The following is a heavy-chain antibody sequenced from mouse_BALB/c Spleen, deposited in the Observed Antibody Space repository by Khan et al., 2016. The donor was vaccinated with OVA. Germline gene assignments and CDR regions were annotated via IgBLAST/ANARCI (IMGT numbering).Heavy chain of an antibody. Sequence: VQLQQSGAELVKPGASVKLSCKASGYTFSSYYMYWVKQRPGQGLEWIGEINPNNGGTNFNEKFKSKAALTVDKSSTTADMQLSSLTSEDSAVYYCTRSGYGSFANWGQGTLVTVST. D-gene: IGHD2-2*01. V-gene: IGHV1S81*02. CDR2: INPNNGGT. J-gene: IGHJ3*01. CDR3: TRSGYGSFAN. CDR1: GYTFSSYY.